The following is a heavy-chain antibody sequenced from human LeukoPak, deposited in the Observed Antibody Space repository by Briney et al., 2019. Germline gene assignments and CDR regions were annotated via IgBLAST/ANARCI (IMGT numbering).Heavy chain of an antibody. J-gene: IGHJ4*02. CDR2: ISPYSADT. CDR3: ARDPAAAGNVDY. CDR1: GYTFTSYG. Sequence: APVKVSCKTSGYTFTSYGVSWVRQAPGQGLEWMGWISPYSADTSYAQKFQGRVTVTTDTSTSTAYMELRSLRPDDTAVYYCARDPAAAGNVDYWGQGTLVTVSP. D-gene: IGHD6-13*01. V-gene: IGHV1-18*01.